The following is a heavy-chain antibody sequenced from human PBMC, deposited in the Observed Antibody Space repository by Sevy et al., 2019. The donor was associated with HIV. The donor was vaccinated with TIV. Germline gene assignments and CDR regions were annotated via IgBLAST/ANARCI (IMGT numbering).Heavy chain of an antibody. CDR1: GYNLNNYY. CDR3: ARVYYYDYSGPGY. V-gene: IGHV1-46*02. CDR2: INPSGGST. J-gene: IGHJ4*02. Sequence: ASVKVSCKASGYNLNNYYMHWVRQAPGQGLEWMGLINPSGGSTSYAQKFQGRVTMTRDTSTSTLHMELSSLRSEDTAVYYCARVYYYDYSGPGYWGRGTLVTVSS. D-gene: IGHD3-22*01.